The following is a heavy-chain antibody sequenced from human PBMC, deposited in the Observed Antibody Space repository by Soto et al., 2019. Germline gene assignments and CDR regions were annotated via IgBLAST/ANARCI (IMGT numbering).Heavy chain of an antibody. Sequence: QVQLQESGPRLLKPSETLSLTCSVSGGPIRSYYLSWVRQAPGKGLEWIAYIAYTGITGYNPSLRGRVTISGDTSQNLFSRKMTSVTAADTAVYYCAREGFSGYEALDYWGQGILVTVS. D-gene: IGHD5-12*01. CDR3: AREGFSGYEALDY. J-gene: IGHJ4*02. CDR1: GGPIRSYY. CDR2: IAYTGIT. V-gene: IGHV4-59*01.